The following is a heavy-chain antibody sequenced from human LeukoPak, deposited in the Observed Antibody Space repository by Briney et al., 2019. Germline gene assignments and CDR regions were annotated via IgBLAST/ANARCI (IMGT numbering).Heavy chain of an antibody. CDR2: IYSGGKT. J-gene: IGHJ4*02. Sequence: GGSLRLSCTVSGFTLSRNSMSWVGQAPGKGLEWVSFIYSGGKTHYSDSVKGRFTISRDNSKNTLYLQMNSLRADDTAVYYCARRAGEYSHPYDYWGQGTLVTVSS. D-gene: IGHD4-17*01. CDR1: GFTLSRNS. CDR3: ARRAGEYSHPYDY. V-gene: IGHV3-53*01.